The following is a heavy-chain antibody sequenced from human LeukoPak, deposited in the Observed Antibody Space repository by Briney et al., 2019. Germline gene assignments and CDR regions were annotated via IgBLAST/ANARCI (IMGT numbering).Heavy chain of an antibody. D-gene: IGHD3-22*01. J-gene: IGHJ4*02. CDR2: INPSGGST. V-gene: IGHV1-46*01. CDR1: GYTLTSYY. Sequence: ASVKVSCKASGYTLTSYYMHWVRQAPGQGLEWMGIINPSGGSTSYAQKFQGRVTMTRDTSTSTVYMELSSLRSEDTAVYYCAAEVGKATTSIIVILGYWGQGTLVTVSS. CDR3: AAEVGKATTSIIVILGY.